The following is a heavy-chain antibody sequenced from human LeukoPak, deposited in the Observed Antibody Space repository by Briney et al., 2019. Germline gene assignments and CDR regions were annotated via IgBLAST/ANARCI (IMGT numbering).Heavy chain of an antibody. CDR1: GGSVSSGSYY. CDR2: IYYSGST. Sequence: SETLSLTCTVSGGSVSSGSYYWSWIRQPPGKGLEWIGYIYYSGSTNYNPSLKSRVTISVDTSKNQFSLKLSSVTAADTAVYYCARGLKRSGIAVAGTKGTQARYFDYWGQGTLVTVSS. J-gene: IGHJ4*02. CDR3: ARGLKRSGIAVAGTKGTQARYFDY. D-gene: IGHD6-19*01. V-gene: IGHV4-61*01.